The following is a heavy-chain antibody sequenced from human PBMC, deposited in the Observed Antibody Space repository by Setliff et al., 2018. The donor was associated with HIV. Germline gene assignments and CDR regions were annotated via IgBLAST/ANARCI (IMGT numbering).Heavy chain of an antibody. D-gene: IGHD3-22*01. CDR3: TRPQYFYDNSDSDN. Sequence: PGGSLRLSCAASGFTFSNAWMSWVRQAPGKGLEWVGRIKTRADNYATAYAASVKGRFTISRDDSMNTAYLQMNSLKIEDTAVYYCTRPQYFYDNSDSDNWGQGALVTVSS. CDR1: GFTFSNAW. V-gene: IGHV3-73*01. CDR2: IKTRADNYAT. J-gene: IGHJ4*02.